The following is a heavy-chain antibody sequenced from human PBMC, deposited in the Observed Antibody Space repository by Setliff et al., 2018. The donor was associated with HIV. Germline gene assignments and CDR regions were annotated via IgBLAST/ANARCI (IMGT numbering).Heavy chain of an antibody. J-gene: IGHJ4*02. Sequence: PSETLSLTCSVSGVSVGSGDYYWHWTRQHPEKALEWIGYIFHSGDTYYNPSLKSRISMSVDTSKNQFSLELTSLTAADTAVYYCATRPRIAARPFDYWGQGMLVTVSS. CDR1: GVSVGSGDYY. CDR2: IFHSGDT. V-gene: IGHV4-31*02. CDR3: ATRPRIAARPFDY. D-gene: IGHD6-6*01.